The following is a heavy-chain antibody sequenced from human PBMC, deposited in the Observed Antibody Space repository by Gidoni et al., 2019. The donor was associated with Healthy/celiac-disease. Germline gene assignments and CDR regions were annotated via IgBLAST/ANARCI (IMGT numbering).Heavy chain of an antibody. CDR3: ASGAAKTTTGDAFDI. V-gene: IGHV1-69*02. CDR1: GGTFSSYT. CDR2: IIPILGIA. D-gene: IGHD1-1*01. J-gene: IGHJ3*02. Sequence: QVQLVQSGAAVKKPGSSVQVSCKASGGTFSSYTISWVRQAPGQGLEWMGRIIPILGIANYAQKFQGRVTITADKSTSTAYMELSSLRSEDTAVYYCASGAAKTTTGDAFDIWGQGTMVTVSS.